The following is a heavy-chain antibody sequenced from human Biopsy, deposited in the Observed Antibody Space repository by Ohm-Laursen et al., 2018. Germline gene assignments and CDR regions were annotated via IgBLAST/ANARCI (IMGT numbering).Heavy chain of an antibody. CDR1: GFTFSSYA. V-gene: IGHV3-23*01. D-gene: IGHD3-16*01. Sequence: SLRLSCAASGFTFSSYAMSWVRQAPGKGLEWVSGFSLVGGNTAYADSVKGRFTISRDNSKNTLFLQMNSLRAEDTAVYYCAKYDATRAFDIWGQGTMVTVSS. CDR3: AKYDATRAFDI. CDR2: FSLVGGNT. J-gene: IGHJ3*02.